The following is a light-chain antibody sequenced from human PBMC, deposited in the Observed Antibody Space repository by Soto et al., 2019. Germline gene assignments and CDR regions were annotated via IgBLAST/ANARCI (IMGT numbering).Light chain of an antibody. J-gene: IGKJ3*01. Sequence: EIVLTQSPATLSLSTGERATLSCRASQSVSSYLAWYQQKPGQAPRLLIFGASSRATGIPDRFIGSGSGTDFTLTISSLEPEDFAIYYCQQSSNWPRFTFGPGTKVDNK. CDR3: QQSSNWPRFT. CDR2: GAS. V-gene: IGKV3-11*01. CDR1: QSVSSY.